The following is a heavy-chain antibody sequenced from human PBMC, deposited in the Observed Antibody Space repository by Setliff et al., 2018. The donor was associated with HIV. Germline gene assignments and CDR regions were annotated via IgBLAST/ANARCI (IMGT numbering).Heavy chain of an antibody. Sequence: GGSLRLSCAASGFTFSSYEMNWVRQAPGKGLEWVSSISTTATHISYARSVKGRFTISRDNAKNSLYLQMNSLRAEDTAVYYCARGAIVPAAMVSRYNYYGMDVWGQGTTVTAP. D-gene: IGHD2-2*01. CDR2: ISTTATHI. CDR1: GFTFSSYE. CDR3: ARGAIVPAAMVSRYNYYGMDV. J-gene: IGHJ6*02. V-gene: IGHV3-21*04.